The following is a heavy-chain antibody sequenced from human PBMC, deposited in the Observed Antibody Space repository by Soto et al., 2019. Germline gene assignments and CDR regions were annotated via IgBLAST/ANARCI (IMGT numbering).Heavy chain of an antibody. J-gene: IGHJ4*02. CDR1: GYTFAANY. V-gene: IGHV1-2*02. Sequence: QVQLVQSGSEVKKPGASVRVSCRTSGYTFAANYIHWVCQAPGKGLEWMGWINPKSDETKFSQKFQGRVALTKDTTSNTVHLDVANLRSEDTAVYYCARWTSRGCYDSWGQGTLITASS. D-gene: IGHD3-16*01. CDR3: ARWTSRGCYDS. CDR2: INPKSDET.